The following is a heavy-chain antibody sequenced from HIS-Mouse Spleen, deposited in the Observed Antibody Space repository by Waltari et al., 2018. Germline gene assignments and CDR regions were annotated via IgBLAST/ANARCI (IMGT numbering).Heavy chain of an antibody. CDR2: INHSGST. J-gene: IGHJ4*02. CDR1: VGSFSGYY. CDR3: ARAPPLPGY. Sequence: QVQLQQWGAGLLKPSETLSLTCAVYVGSFSGYYWSWIRQPPGKGLEWIGEINHSGSTNYNPSLKSRVTISVDTSKNQFSLKLSSVTAADTAVYYCARAPPLPGYWGQGTLVTVSS. V-gene: IGHV4-34*01.